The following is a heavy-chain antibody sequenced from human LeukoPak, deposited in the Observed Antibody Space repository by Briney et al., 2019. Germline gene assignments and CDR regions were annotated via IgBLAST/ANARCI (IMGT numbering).Heavy chain of an antibody. CDR2: IHYTGTT. CDR1: GGSISGYY. D-gene: IGHD1-26*01. CDR3: AKFGAYCFDY. V-gene: IGHV4-59*01. Sequence: SETLSLTCTVSGGSISGYYWSWIRQPPGKGLECIGYIHYTGTTHYNPSLKSRLTIAVDTSKNQLSLKLTSVTAADTAVYYCAKFGAYCFDYWGQGTLVTVSS. J-gene: IGHJ4*02.